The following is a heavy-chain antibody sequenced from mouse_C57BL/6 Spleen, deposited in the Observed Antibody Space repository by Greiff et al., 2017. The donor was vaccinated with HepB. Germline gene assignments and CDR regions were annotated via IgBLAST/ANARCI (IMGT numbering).Heavy chain of an antibody. J-gene: IGHJ2*01. D-gene: IGHD2-4*01. CDR1: GFTFSNYW. V-gene: IGHV6-3*01. CDR3: TGGRLRRGLYFDY. Sequence: EVQLVESGGGLVQPGGSMKLSCVASGFTFSNYWMNWVRQSPEKGLEWVAQIRLKSDNYATHYAESVKGRFPISRDDSKSSVYLQRNNLRAEDTGIYYCTGGRLRRGLYFDYWGQGTTLTVSS. CDR2: IRLKSDNYAT.